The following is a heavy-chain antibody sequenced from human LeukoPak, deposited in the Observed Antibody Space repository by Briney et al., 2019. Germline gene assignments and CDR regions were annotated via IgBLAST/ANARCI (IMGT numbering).Heavy chain of an antibody. J-gene: IGHJ6*03. D-gene: IGHD1-14*01. CDR2: IYSGGST. CDR3: ARGDRNSYYYMDV. Sequence: GGSLRLSCAASGFTVSSNCMSWVRQAPGKGLEWVSVIYSGGSTYYADSVKGRFTISRDKSKKTLSLQMNSLRAEDTAVYCCARGDRNSYYYMDVWGKGTTVTVSS. V-gene: IGHV3-53*01. CDR1: GFTVSSNC.